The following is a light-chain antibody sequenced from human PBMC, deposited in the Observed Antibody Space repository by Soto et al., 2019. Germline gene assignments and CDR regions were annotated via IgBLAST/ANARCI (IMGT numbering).Light chain of an antibody. CDR1: QSVTSNY. Sequence: EVVMTQSPATLSVSPGERATLSCRVSQSVTSNYIAWYQQKPGQAPRLLIYGASSRATGIPDGFSGSGSGTDFTLTISRLEPADFAVYYCQRYGSSRPWTFGQGTKGDIK. J-gene: IGKJ1*01. CDR2: GAS. CDR3: QRYGSSRPWT. V-gene: IGKV3-20*01.